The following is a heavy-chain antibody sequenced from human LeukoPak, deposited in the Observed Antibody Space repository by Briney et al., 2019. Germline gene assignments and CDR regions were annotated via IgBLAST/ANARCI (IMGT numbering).Heavy chain of an antibody. J-gene: IGHJ4*02. CDR1: GFTFSSYS. V-gene: IGHV3-21*01. CDR2: IGSSTYI. D-gene: IGHD6-13*01. Sequence: GGSLRLSCAASGFTFSSYSINWVRQAPGKGLEWVSSIGSSTYIHYADSVKGRFTISRDNAKNSLYLLMNSLRAEDTAVYCCARLYASSWYLFDYWGQGALVTVSS. CDR3: ARLYASSWYLFDY.